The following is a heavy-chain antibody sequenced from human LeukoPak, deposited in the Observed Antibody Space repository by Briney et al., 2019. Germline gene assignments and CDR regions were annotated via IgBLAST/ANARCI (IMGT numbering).Heavy chain of an antibody. J-gene: IGHJ4*02. D-gene: IGHD3-10*01. CDR3: VRHAGRAGGQ. Sequence: KSGGSLRLSCAASGFNFGGHYMSWVRQAPGKGPEWISYISANGDDIAYADSVKGRFTISRDNAKNSLRLQMNSPRVEDTAVYHCVRHAGRAGGQWGQGTLIAVSS. V-gene: IGHV3-11*01. CDR2: ISANGDDI. CDR1: GFNFGGHY.